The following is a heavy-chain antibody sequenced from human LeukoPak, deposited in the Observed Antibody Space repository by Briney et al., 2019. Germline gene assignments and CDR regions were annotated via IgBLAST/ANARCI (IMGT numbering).Heavy chain of an antibody. J-gene: IGHJ5*02. CDR1: GGSISSGVYY. CDR3: ARGSVGDYGSGSYKGWFDP. V-gene: IGHV4-31*03. D-gene: IGHD3-10*01. Sequence: PSETLSLTCTVSGGSISSGVYYWSWIRQHPGKGLEWIGYIYYSGSTYYNPSLKSRVTISVDTSRSQFSLRLTSVTAADSAVYYCARGSVGDYGSGSYKGWFDPWGQGTLVTVSS. CDR2: IYYSGST.